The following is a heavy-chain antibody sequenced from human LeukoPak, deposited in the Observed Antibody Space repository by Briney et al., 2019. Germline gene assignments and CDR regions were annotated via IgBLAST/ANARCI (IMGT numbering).Heavy chain of an antibody. CDR3: ARDLFPIFGVEAIDY. CDR2: IYTSGST. J-gene: IGHJ4*02. D-gene: IGHD3-3*01. Sequence: KSSETLSLTCTVSGGSISSYYWSWIRQPAGKGLEWIGRIYTSGSTNYNPSLKSRVTMSVDTSKNRFSLKLSSVTAADTAVYYCARDLFPIFGVEAIDYWGQGTLVTVSS. CDR1: GGSISSYY. V-gene: IGHV4-4*07.